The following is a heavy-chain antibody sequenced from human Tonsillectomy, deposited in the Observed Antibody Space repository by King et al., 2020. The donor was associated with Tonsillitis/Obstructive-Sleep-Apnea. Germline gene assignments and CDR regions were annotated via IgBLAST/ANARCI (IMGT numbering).Heavy chain of an antibody. V-gene: IGHV3-53*01. Sequence: QLVQSGGGLIQPGGSLRLSCAASGFTVSSNYMSWVRQAPGKGLEWVSVIYSGGSKYYADSVKGRFTISRDNSKNTLYLQMNSLRAEDTALYYCARSRGRRIGYYDGMDVWGQGTTVTVSS. CDR3: ARSRGRRIGYYDGMDV. J-gene: IGHJ6*02. CDR2: IYSGGSK. CDR1: GFTVSSNY.